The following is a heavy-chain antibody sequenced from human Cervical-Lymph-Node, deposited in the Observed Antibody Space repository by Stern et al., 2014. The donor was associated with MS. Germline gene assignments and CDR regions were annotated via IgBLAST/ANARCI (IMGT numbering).Heavy chain of an antibody. D-gene: IGHD2-21*02. CDR3: ARGDRRLRAFDL. J-gene: IGHJ3*01. Sequence: VQLVESGPGLVKPSQTLSLTCTVSGASMTTGSYYWNWIRQPAGKGVEWIGQIYTSGSASYHPSLKNRLSMSVDTSKNQFPLIRGSVTAADTAVYYCARGDRRLRAFDLWGQGTMVTVSS. V-gene: IGHV4-61*02. CDR2: IYTSGSA. CDR1: GASMTTGSYY.